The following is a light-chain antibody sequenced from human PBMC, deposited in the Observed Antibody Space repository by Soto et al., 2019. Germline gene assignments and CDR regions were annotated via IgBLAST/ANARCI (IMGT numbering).Light chain of an antibody. V-gene: IGKV3-20*01. CDR1: QSVSSSF. Sequence: VLTQSPDTLSLSPGERATLSCRASQSVSSSFLSWYQQKPGQAPRLLIYGASSRATGISERFSGSGSGTDFTLTIARLEPEDFAVYYCQHYGSLHRPWTFGQGTKVDIK. CDR2: GAS. CDR3: QHYGSLHRPWT. J-gene: IGKJ1*01.